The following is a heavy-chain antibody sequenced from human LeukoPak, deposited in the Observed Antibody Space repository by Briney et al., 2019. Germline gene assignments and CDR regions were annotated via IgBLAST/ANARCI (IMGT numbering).Heavy chain of an antibody. J-gene: IGHJ3*02. CDR3: ARTCSTGRCQSPDAYDI. Sequence: ASVKVSCKASGYTFTNYYWHWVRQAPGQGLEWMGLINPSGGSTSYAQKFQGRVTMTRDTSTSRVFMELSSLGSEDTVVYYCARTCSTGRCQSPDAYDIWGPGTMVTVSS. V-gene: IGHV1-46*01. D-gene: IGHD2-2*01. CDR2: INPSGGST. CDR1: GYTFTNYY.